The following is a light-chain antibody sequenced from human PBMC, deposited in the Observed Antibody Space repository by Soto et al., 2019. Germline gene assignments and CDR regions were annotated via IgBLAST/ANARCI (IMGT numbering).Light chain of an antibody. J-gene: IGLJ1*01. CDR3: SSYTSSSTLEV. CDR2: EVS. CDR1: SSDVGGYNY. Sequence: QYALTQPASVSGSPGQSITISCTGTSSDVGGYNYVSWYQQHPGKAPKLMIYEVSNRPSGVSNRFYGSKSGNTASLTISGLQAEDEADYYCSSYTSSSTLEVFGTGTKLTVL. V-gene: IGLV2-14*01.